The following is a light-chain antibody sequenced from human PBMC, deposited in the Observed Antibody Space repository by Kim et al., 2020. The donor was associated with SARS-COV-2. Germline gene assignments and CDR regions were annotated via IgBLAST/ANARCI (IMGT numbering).Light chain of an antibody. CDR1: QSVLYSSNNKNY. CDR2: WAS. Sequence: DIVMTQSPDFLAVSLGERATINCKSSQSVLYSSNNKNYLVWYQQKPGQPPKLLIYWASTRESGVPDRFSGSGSGTDFTLTISSLQAEDVAVYYCQQYYSSPYTFGQGTKLEI. V-gene: IGKV4-1*01. CDR3: QQYYSSPYT. J-gene: IGKJ2*01.